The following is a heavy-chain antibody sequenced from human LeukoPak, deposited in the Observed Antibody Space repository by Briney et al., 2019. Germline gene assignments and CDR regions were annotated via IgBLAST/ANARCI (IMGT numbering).Heavy chain of an antibody. V-gene: IGHV3-53*01. CDR2: IYSGGST. Sequence: GGSLRLSCAASGFTVSSNYMSWVRQAPGKGLEWVSVIYSGGSTYYADSVKGRFTISRDNSKNTLYLQMNSLRAEDTAVYYCAREVAAGSHRGFDYWGQGILVTVSS. D-gene: IGHD6-19*01. CDR1: GFTVSSNY. J-gene: IGHJ4*02. CDR3: AREVAAGSHRGFDY.